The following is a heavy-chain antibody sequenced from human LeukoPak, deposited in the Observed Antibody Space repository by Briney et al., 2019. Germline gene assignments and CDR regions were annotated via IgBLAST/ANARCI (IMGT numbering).Heavy chain of an antibody. CDR2: ISGSGGST. V-gene: IGHV3-23*01. CDR1: GFTFSSYG. D-gene: IGHD3-10*01. CDR3: AKDEAYGSVTGDY. J-gene: IGHJ4*02. Sequence: GGSLRLSCAASGFTFSSYGMSWVRQAPGKGLEWVSAISGSGGSTYYADSVKGRLTISRDNSKNTLYLQINSLRAEDTAVYYCAKDEAYGSVTGDYWGQGTLVTVSS.